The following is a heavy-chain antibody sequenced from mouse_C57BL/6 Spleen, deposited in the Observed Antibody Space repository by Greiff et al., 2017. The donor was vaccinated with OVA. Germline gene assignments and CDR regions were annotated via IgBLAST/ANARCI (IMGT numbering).Heavy chain of an antibody. J-gene: IGHJ1*03. V-gene: IGHV1-62-2*01. CDR2: FYPGSGSI. CDR1: GYTFTEYA. D-gene: IGHD2-14*01. Sequence: VKLMESGAELVKPGASVKLSCEASGYTFTEYAMHWVQQRSGQGLEWIGWFYPGSGSIKYTEKFKGQATFTADKSSSTVYMELSRLTSEDSAVYFGARHGANRDWYFDVWGTGTTVTVSS. CDR3: ARHGANRDWYFDV.